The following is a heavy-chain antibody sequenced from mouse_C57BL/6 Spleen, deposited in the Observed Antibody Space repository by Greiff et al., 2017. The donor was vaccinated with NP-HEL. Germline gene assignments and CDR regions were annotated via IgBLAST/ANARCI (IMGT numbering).Heavy chain of an antibody. J-gene: IGHJ2*01. CDR1: GYAFSSSW. D-gene: IGHD2-10*01. CDR2: IYPGDGDT. CDR3: AREPYYGNLDY. V-gene: IGHV1-82*01. Sequence: QVQLQQSGPELVKPGASVKISCKASGYAFSSSWMNWVKQRPGKGLEWIGRIYPGDGDTNYNGKFKGKATLTADKSSSTAYMQLSSLTSEDSAVYFCAREPYYGNLDYWGQGTTLTVSS.